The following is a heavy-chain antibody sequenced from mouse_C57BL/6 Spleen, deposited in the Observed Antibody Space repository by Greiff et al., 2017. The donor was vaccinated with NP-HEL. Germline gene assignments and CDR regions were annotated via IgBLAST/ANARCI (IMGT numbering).Heavy chain of an antibody. CDR3: ARSGSTMVTTSDY. CDR1: GYAFTNYL. Sequence: QVQLQQSGAELVRPGTSVKVSCKASGYAFTNYLIEWVKQRPGQGLEWIGVINPGSGGTNYNEKFKGKATLTADKASSTAYMQLSSLTSEDSAVYFWARSGSTMVTTSDYWGQGTTLTVSS. J-gene: IGHJ2*01. CDR2: INPGSGGT. D-gene: IGHD2-2*01. V-gene: IGHV1-54*01.